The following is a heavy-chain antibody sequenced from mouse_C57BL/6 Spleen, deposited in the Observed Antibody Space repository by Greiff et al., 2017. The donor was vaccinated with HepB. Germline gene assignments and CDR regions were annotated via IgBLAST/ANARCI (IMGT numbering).Heavy chain of an antibody. CDR1: GYTFTSYW. D-gene: IGHD2-4*01. Sequence: VQLQQPGAELVRPGSSVKLSCKASGYTFTSYWMHWVKQRPIQGLEWIGNIDPSDSETHYNQKFKDKATLTVDKSSSTAYMQLSSLTSEDAAVYYCARAADYDPFYAMDYWGQGTSVTVSS. J-gene: IGHJ4*01. CDR3: ARAADYDPFYAMDY. CDR2: IDPSDSET. V-gene: IGHV1-52*01.